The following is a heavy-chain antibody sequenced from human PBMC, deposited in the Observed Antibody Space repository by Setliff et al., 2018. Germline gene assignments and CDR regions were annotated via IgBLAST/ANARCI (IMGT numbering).Heavy chain of an antibody. D-gene: IGHD3-22*01. CDR3: ATSPYSDTSTHSSNFFDY. V-gene: IGHV1-69*05. CDR2: IIPIFATT. CDR1: GGTFSSYT. J-gene: IGHJ4*02. Sequence: GASVKVSCKASGGTFSSYTITWMRQAPGQGLEWMGRIIPIFATTDYAQKFQGRVTITTDDSTSTAYMALSSLRSEDTAVYYCATSPYSDTSTHSSNFFDYWGQGTLVTVSS.